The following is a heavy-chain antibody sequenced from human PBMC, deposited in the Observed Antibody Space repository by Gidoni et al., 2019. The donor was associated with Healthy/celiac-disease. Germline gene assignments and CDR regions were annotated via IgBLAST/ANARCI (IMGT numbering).Heavy chain of an antibody. V-gene: IGHV3-13*04. CDR3: ARGWITVTGFDY. D-gene: IGHD4-17*01. J-gene: IGHJ4*02. CDR2: IGTAGDT. CDR1: GFTFSSYD. Sequence: EVQLVESGGGLVQPGGSLRLSCTASGFTFSSYDMHWVRQAKGKGMEWVSYIGTAGDTYYPGSVKGRFTISRENAKNSLYLQMNSLRAGDTDVYYCARGWITVTGFDYWGQGTLVTVSS.